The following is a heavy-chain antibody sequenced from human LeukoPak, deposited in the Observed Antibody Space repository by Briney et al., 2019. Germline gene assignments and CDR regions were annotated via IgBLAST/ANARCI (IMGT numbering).Heavy chain of an antibody. J-gene: IGHJ5*02. CDR1: GGTFSSFA. D-gene: IGHD4-17*01. CDR2: IIPIFGTA. CDR3: ARDPYGDYREGWIDP. Sequence: SVKVSCKASGGTFSSFAISWVRQAPGQGLEWMGGIIPIFGTANYAQKFQGRVTITADESTSTAYMELSSLRSEDTAVYYCARDPYGDYREGWIDPWGQGTLVTVSS. V-gene: IGHV1-69*13.